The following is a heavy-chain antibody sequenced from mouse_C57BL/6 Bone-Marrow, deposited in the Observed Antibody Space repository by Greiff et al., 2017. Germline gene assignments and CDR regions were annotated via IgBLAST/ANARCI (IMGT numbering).Heavy chain of an antibody. CDR3: ARGKSIYYGNYVFAY. CDR2: IDPSDSET. D-gene: IGHD2-1*01. CDR1: GYTFTSYW. Sequence: VQLQRPGAELVRPGSSVKLSCKASGYTFTSYWMHWVKQRPIQGLEWIGNIDPSDSETHYNQKFKDKATLTVDKSSSTAYMQLSSLTSEDSAVYYCARGKSIYYGNYVFAYWGQGTLVTVSA. V-gene: IGHV1-52*01. J-gene: IGHJ3*01.